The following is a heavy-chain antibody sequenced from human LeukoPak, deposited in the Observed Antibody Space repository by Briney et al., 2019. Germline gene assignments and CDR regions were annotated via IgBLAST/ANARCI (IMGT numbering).Heavy chain of an antibody. CDR2: ISGTGGST. V-gene: IGHV3-23*01. Sequence: GGSLRLSCAASEFTFSRYAMRWVRQAPGKVLEWVSTISGTGGSTYYADSVKGRFTISRDNSKNTLYLQMNSLRAEDTAVYYCARDPGIAAASRSLHWFDPWGQGTLVTVSS. CDR1: EFTFSRYA. D-gene: IGHD6-13*01. J-gene: IGHJ5*02. CDR3: ARDPGIAAASRSLHWFDP.